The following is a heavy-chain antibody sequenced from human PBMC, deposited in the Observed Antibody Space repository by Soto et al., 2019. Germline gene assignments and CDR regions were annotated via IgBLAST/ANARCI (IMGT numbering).Heavy chain of an antibody. CDR2: VDHNGGT. Sequence: QVQLQQWGAGLLKPAETLSLTCAVSGGSFNDFYWSWIRQPPGKGLEYIGEVDHNGGTTFNPSLRSRAAISLDSSKSHFSLRLNSVTGADTAVYYCARVNLYDKTGQGAFDIWGHGVLVTVSS. V-gene: IGHV4-34*01. CDR3: ARVNLYDKTGQGAFDI. D-gene: IGHD3-16*01. CDR1: GGSFNDFY. J-gene: IGHJ3*02.